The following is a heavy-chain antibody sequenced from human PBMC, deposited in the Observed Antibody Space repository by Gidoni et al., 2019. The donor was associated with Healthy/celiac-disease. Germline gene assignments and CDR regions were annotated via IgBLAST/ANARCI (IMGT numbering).Heavy chain of an antibody. Sequence: QVQLQESGPGLVKPSETLSLTCTVSGGSISSYYWSWIRQPPGKGLEWIGYIYYSGSTNYNPSLKSRVTISVDTSKNQFSLKLSSVTAADTAVYYCARDNRRLFDYWGQGTLVTVSS. D-gene: IGHD6-19*01. J-gene: IGHJ4*02. CDR2: IYYSGST. CDR1: GGSISSYY. V-gene: IGHV4-59*01. CDR3: ARDNRRLFDY.